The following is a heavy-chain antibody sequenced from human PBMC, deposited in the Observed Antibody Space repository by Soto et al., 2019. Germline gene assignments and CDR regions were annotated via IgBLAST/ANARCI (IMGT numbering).Heavy chain of an antibody. V-gene: IGHV4-31*01. Sequence: QVQLQESGPGLVKPSQTLSLTCTVSSASISSGGFYWSWIRQHPGKGLEWIGYVYYTGSTYYNPSLISLVSISMDTSETQFSLNLNSLTAADTPVYCCATGDRWESILAYWGHGILVTVSS. CDR3: ATGDRWESILAY. CDR2: VYYTGST. CDR1: SASISSGGFY. J-gene: IGHJ4*01. D-gene: IGHD1-26*01.